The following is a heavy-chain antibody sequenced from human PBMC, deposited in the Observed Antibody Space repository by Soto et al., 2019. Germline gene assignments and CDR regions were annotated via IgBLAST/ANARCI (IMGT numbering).Heavy chain of an antibody. CDR3: ARGGNDYGDYAGYRSYYYMDV. CDR2: IYYSGST. J-gene: IGHJ6*03. D-gene: IGHD4-17*01. Sequence: SETLSLTCTVSGGSISSYYWSWIRQPPGKGLECIGYIYYSGSTNYNPSLKSRVTISVDTSKHQFSLKLSSVTAADTAVYYCARGGNDYGDYAGYRSYYYMDVWGKGTTVTVSS. CDR1: GGSISSYY. V-gene: IGHV4-59*01.